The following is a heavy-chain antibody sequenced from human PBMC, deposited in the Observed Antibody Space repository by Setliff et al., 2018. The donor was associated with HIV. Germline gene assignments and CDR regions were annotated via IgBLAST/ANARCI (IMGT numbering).Heavy chain of an antibody. D-gene: IGHD4-17*01. CDR2: IYNSGYS. CDR1: GVSISNYY. V-gene: IGHV4-59*03. CDR3: AKGAGFYGDYTLDY. J-gene: IGHJ4*02. Sequence: SETLSLTCEVSGVSISNYYWSWIRQPPGKGLEWIGYIYNSGYSNSKPSLKSRVSISMDASKNKFSLKVTSVTSADTAVYYCAKGAGFYGDYTLDYWGQGNLVTVSS.